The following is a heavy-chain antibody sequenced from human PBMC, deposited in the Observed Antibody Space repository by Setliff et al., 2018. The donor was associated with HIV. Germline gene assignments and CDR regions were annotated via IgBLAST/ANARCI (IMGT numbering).Heavy chain of an antibody. D-gene: IGHD3-10*01. J-gene: IGHJ6*03. CDR2: INPGGGNT. CDR1: GYSFTTYY. V-gene: IGHV1-46*01. Sequence: GASVKVSCKASGYSFTTYYIHWMRQAPGQGLEWLAVINPGGGNTNYAQKFQGRVTVTRDTSTSTVYMELNSLRPEDTAVYYCARGLRGVIKGRYYYMDVWGKGTTVTAP. CDR3: ARGLRGVIKGRYYYMDV.